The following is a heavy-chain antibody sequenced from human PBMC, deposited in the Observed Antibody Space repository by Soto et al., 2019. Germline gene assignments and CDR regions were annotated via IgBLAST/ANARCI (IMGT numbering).Heavy chain of an antibody. CDR2: IYHSGST. Sequence: AETLSLTCAVSGGSISSSNWLSWVRQPPWKGLEWIGEIYHSGSTNYNPSLKSRVTISVDKSKNQFSLKLSSVTAADTAVYYCAKDEVAVADTGSYGMDVWGQGTTVTVSS. CDR1: GGSISSSNW. V-gene: IGHV4-4*02. D-gene: IGHD6-19*01. J-gene: IGHJ6*02. CDR3: AKDEVAVADTGSYGMDV.